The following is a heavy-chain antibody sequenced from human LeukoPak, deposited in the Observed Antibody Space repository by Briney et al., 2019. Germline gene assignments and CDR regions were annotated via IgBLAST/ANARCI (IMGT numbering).Heavy chain of an antibody. CDR1: GYTFTGYY. V-gene: IGHV1-2*06. D-gene: IGHD2-15*01. CDR2: INSNSGGT. Sequence: GASVKVSCKASGYTFTGYYMHWVRQAPGQGLEWMGQINSNSGGTNYAQKFQGRVTMTRDTSISTAYMELSRLRSDDTAVYYCARSRLGYCSGGSCYSGAIWGQGTMVTVSS. J-gene: IGHJ3*02. CDR3: ARSRLGYCSGGSCYSGAI.